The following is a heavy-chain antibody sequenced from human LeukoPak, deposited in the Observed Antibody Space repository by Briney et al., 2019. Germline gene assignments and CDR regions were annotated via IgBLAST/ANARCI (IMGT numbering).Heavy chain of an antibody. V-gene: IGHV3-30*03. CDR2: ISYDGSNK. CDR1: GFTFSSYS. D-gene: IGHD6-6*01. CDR3: ARDGPYSSSSPFDY. J-gene: IGHJ4*02. Sequence: GGSLRLSCAASGFTFSSYSMNWVRQAPGKGLEWVAVISYDGSNKYYADSVKGRFTISRDNSKNTLYLQMNSLRAEDTAVYYCARDGPYSSSSPFDYWGQGTLVTVSS.